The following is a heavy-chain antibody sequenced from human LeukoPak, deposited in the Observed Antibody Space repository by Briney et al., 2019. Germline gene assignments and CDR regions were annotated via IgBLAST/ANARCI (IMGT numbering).Heavy chain of an antibody. CDR2: ISGSGGST. CDR3: ARDCSASSSDYYPLGY. Sequence: QAGGSLRLSCAASGFTFSSYAMSWVRQAPGKGLEWVSAISGSGGSTYYADSVKGRFTISRDNSKNTLYLQMNSLRVEDTAVYFCARDCSASSSDYYPLGYWGQGTLVTVSS. D-gene: IGHD3-22*01. J-gene: IGHJ4*02. V-gene: IGHV3-23*01. CDR1: GFTFSSYA.